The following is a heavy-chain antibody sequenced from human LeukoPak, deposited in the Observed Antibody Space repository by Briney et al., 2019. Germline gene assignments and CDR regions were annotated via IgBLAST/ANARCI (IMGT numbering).Heavy chain of an antibody. CDR3: VRDCGGDCLYGMDV. D-gene: IGHD2-21*02. CDR1: GFTFSTFA. Sequence: GGSLRLSCAASGFTFSTFALHRVRQAPGKGLEYVSGISSDGAGTFYADSVKGRFTISRDNTKNTLFLQMGSLRAEDMAVYYCVRDCGGDCLYGMDVWGQGTTVTVSS. J-gene: IGHJ6*02. V-gene: IGHV3-64*02. CDR2: ISSDGAGT.